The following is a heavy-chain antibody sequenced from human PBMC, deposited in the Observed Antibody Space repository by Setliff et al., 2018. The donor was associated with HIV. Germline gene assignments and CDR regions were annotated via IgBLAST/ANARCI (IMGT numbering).Heavy chain of an antibody. D-gene: IGHD3-3*01. Sequence: ASVKVSCKAPGDTFTTYFMHWVRQAPGQGLEWMGIINLSSGAIDYADSVQGRFTISRDNSKNSLYLQMNGLRVEDTGVYYCARDNLYYNLYDGSPVYGMDVWGQGTTVTVSS. V-gene: IGHV1-46*04. CDR2: INLSSGAI. CDR1: GDTFTTYF. CDR3: ARDNLYYNLYDGSPVYGMDV. J-gene: IGHJ6*02.